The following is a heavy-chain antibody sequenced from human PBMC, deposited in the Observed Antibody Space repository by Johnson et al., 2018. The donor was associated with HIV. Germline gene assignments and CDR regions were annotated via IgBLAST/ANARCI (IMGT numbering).Heavy chain of an antibody. V-gene: IGHV3-11*04. CDR3: ARDGGVAAAVGVVAFDI. J-gene: IGHJ3*02. CDR2: ISNSGSTI. CDR1: GFTFSDYY. D-gene: IGHD6-13*01. Sequence: VQLVESGGGVVKPGGSLRLSCAASGFTFSDYYMSWIRQAPGKGLEWVSYISNSGSTINYADSVKGRFTVSRDNAKNSLFLQMNSLRAEDTAMYYCARDGGVAAAVGVVAFDIWGQGTLVTVSS.